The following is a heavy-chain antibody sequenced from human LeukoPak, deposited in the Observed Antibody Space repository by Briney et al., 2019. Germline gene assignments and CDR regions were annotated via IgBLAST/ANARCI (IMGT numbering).Heavy chain of an antibody. V-gene: IGHV1-2*02. D-gene: IGHD3-10*01. CDR3: AREEVSVISDTCCSGLGY. Sequence: ASVKVSCKASGYTFTGFYMHWVRQAPGQGLEWMGWINPNSGGTNYAQKFQGRVTMTRDTSINTAYMELSSLRSDDTAVYYCAREEVSVISDTCCSGLGYWGQGTLVTVSS. CDR2: INPNSGGT. J-gene: IGHJ4*02. CDR1: GYTFTGFY.